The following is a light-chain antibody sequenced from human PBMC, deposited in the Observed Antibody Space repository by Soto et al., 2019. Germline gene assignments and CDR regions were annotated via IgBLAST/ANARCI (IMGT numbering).Light chain of an antibody. CDR3: QQGKTFPYT. J-gene: IGKJ2*01. CDR1: QDIGDW. V-gene: IGKV1-12*01. Sequence: IQMTQSPSTVSASVGDGINISCRAAQDIGDWLAWYQQRPGKAPKLLIFHASTLHSGVPPRFSGTRSGTIFPLTVSALQPADFATYYCQQGKTFPYTFGQGTRLET. CDR2: HAS.